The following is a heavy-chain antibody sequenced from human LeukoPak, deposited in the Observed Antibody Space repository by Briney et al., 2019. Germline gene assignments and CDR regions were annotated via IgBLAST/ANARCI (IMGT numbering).Heavy chain of an antibody. D-gene: IGHD1-26*01. CDR3: ARVVGATYDDAFDI. J-gene: IGHJ3*02. CDR1: GYTFTGYY. CDR2: INPNSGGT. V-gene: IGHV1-2*02. Sequence: ASVKASCKASGYTFTGYYMHWVRQAPGQGLEWMGWINPNSGGTNYAQKFQGRVTMTRDTSISTAYMELSRLRSDDTAVYYCARVVGATYDDAFDIWGQGTMVTVSS.